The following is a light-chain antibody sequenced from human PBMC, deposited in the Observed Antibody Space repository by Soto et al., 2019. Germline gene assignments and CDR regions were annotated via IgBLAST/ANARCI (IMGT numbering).Light chain of an antibody. V-gene: IGKV2-28*01. CDR1: QSLLHSDGYNY. Sequence: DIVMTQSPLSLPVTPGEPASISCRSSQSLLHSDGYNYLDWYLQKPGQSPQLLIYLGSNRASGVPDRFSGSGSGRDFTLKISRVEAEDVGVYYCMQALQTPAFGQGTKVEI. J-gene: IGKJ1*01. CDR3: MQALQTPA. CDR2: LGS.